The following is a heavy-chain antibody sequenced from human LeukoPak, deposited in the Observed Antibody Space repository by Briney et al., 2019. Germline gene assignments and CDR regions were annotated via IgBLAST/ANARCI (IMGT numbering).Heavy chain of an antibody. J-gene: IGHJ4*02. Sequence: SEILSLTCTVSGGSISSSSYCWGWIRQPPGKGLEWIGSIYYSGSTYYNPSLKSRVTISVDTSKNQFSLKLSSVTAADTAVYYCARCETRYGSGSPRDFDYWGQGTLVTVSS. V-gene: IGHV4-39*01. CDR2: IYYSGST. CDR1: GGSISSSSYC. CDR3: ARCETRYGSGSPRDFDY. D-gene: IGHD3-10*01.